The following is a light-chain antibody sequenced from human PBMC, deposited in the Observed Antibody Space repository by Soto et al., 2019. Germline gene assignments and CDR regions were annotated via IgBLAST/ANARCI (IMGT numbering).Light chain of an antibody. CDR1: QSVSSN. V-gene: IGKV3-15*01. J-gene: IGKJ1*01. CDR2: DAS. CDR3: QQYNNWRT. Sequence: EIVMTQSPATLSVSPGERATLSCRASQSVSSNLAWYQQKPGQAPRLLIHDASTRATGTPARFSGSGSGTEFTHTISSLQSEDSAVYYCQQYNNWRTFGQGTKVEIK.